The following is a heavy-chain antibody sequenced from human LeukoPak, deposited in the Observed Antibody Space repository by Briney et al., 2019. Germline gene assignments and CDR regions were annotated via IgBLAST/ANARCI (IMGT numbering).Heavy chain of an antibody. V-gene: IGHV4-61*02. Sequence: PSGTLSLTCTVSGGSISSGSYYWRWTRQPAGKGLEWIGRIYTSGSTNYNPSLKSRVTISVDTSKNQFSLKLSSVTAADTAVYYCAREDRDGDYEAYFDYWGQGTLVTVSS. J-gene: IGHJ4*02. CDR2: IYTSGST. D-gene: IGHD4-17*01. CDR3: AREDRDGDYEAYFDY. CDR1: GGSISSGSYY.